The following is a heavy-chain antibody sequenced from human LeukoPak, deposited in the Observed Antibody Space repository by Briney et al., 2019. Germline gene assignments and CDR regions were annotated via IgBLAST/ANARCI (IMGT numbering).Heavy chain of an antibody. CDR3: ARGAYFYGSGINWFDP. CDR1: GGSIGSSSYY. D-gene: IGHD3-10*01. J-gene: IGHJ5*02. CDR2: IYTTGST. Sequence: SETLSLTCTVSGGSIGSSSYYWSWIRQPAGKGLEWIGHIYTTGSTNYNPSLKSRVTISLDTSKNHFSLKLSSVTAADTAVYYCARGAYFYGSGINWFDPWGQGTLITVSS. V-gene: IGHV4-61*09.